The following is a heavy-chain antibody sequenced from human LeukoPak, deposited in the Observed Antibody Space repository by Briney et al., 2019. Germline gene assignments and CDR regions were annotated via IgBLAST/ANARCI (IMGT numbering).Heavy chain of an antibody. CDR3: ARDVVGGATILWFDP. D-gene: IGHD1-26*01. J-gene: IGHJ5*02. V-gene: IGHV3-48*01. Sequence: GGSLRLSCAASGFTFSSYSMNWVRQAPGKGLEWVSYISSSSSTIYYADSVKGRFTISRDNAENSLYLQMNSLRAEDTAVYYCARDVVGGATILWFDPWGQGTLVTVSS. CDR1: GFTFSSYS. CDR2: ISSSSSTI.